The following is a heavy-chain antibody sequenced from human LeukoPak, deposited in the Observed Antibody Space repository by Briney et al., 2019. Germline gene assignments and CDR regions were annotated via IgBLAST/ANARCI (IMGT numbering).Heavy chain of an antibody. V-gene: IGHV3-21*01. CDR3: ARAQFEPYYFDY. CDR1: GFTFSSYS. Sequence: GGSLRLSCAASGFTFSSYSMNWVRQAPGKGLEWVSSISSSSYIYYADSVKGRFTISRDNAKNSLYLQMNSLRAEDTAVYYCARAQFEPYYFDYWGQGTLVTVSS. J-gene: IGHJ4*02. CDR2: ISSSSYI. D-gene: IGHD3-10*01.